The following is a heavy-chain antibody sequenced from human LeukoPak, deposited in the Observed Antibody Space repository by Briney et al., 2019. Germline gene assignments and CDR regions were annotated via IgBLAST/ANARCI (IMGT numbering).Heavy chain of an antibody. V-gene: IGHV3-11*01. CDR1: GFTFSNYH. CDR2: INTIGTTI. CDR3: ARGDFGRYAFDF. Sequence: GGSLRLSCAASGFTFSNYHMSWIRQAPGKGLEWVSYINTIGTTIYYADSLKGRSTISRDNAKNSLSLQMDSLRAEDTAVYYCARGDFGRYAFDFWGQGTMVTVSS. D-gene: IGHD2/OR15-2a*01. J-gene: IGHJ3*01.